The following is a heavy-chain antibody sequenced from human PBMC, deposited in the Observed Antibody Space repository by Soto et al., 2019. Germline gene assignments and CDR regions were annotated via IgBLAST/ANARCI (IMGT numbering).Heavy chain of an antibody. J-gene: IGHJ4*02. D-gene: IGHD5-12*01. CDR3: ARSYEL. Sequence: EVQLVETGGGLIQPGESLRLSCAASGLIVSSTLMGWARQAPGKGLEWVSVVYGGGDTYYTDSVMGRCPISRDNSKTSLYLQMSSLRDKDPAFYCCARSYELGGQATLVMVSS. CDR1: GLIVSSTL. CDR2: VYGGGDT. V-gene: IGHV3-53*02.